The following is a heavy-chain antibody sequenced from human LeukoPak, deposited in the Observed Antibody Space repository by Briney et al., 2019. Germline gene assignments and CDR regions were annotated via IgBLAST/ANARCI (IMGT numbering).Heavy chain of an antibody. CDR1: GFTFSSYE. V-gene: IGHV3-48*03. CDR3: AKLGEGGYSYDYLPYYFDY. D-gene: IGHD5-18*01. Sequence: GGSLRLSCAASGFTFSSYEMNWVRQAPGKGLEWVSYISSSGSTIYYADSVKGRFTISRDNSKNTLYLQMNSLRAEDTAVYYCAKLGEGGYSYDYLPYYFDYWGQGTLVTVSS. CDR2: ISSSGSTI. J-gene: IGHJ4*02.